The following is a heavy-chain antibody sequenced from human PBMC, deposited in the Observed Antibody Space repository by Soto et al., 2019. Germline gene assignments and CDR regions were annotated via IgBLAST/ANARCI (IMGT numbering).Heavy chain of an antibody. CDR1: GYTFTSYA. Sequence: QVQLVQSGAEVKKPGASVKVSCKASGYTFTSYAMHWVRQAPGQRLEWMGWINAGNGNTKYSQKFQGRVTITRDTSASTAYMELSGLRSEDAAVYCCARGASMVRGVILDAFDIWGQGPMVTVSS. CDR3: ARGASMVRGVILDAFDI. D-gene: IGHD3-10*01. J-gene: IGHJ3*02. V-gene: IGHV1-3*01. CDR2: INAGNGNT.